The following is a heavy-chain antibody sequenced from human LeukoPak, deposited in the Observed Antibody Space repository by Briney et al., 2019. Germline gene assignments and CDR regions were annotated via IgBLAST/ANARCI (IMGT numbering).Heavy chain of an antibody. CDR2: IYHSGGT. J-gene: IGHJ6*03. V-gene: IGHV4-4*02. CDR1: GGSISSSNW. Sequence: SETLSLTCAVSGGSISSSNWWSWVRQPPGKGLEWIGEIYHSGGTNYNPSLKSRVTISVDTSKNQFSLKLSSVTAADTAVYYCAREPYYYDSSGYGKYYYYYYMDVWGKGTTVTVSS. D-gene: IGHD3-22*01. CDR3: AREPYYYDSSGYGKYYYYYYMDV.